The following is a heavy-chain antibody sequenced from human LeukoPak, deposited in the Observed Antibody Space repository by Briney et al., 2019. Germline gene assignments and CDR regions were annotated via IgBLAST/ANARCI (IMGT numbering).Heavy chain of an antibody. CDR1: GFTFSSYA. D-gene: IGHD6-19*01. J-gene: IGHJ4*02. CDR3: ARASSGWYGY. CDR2: ISSNGGST. Sequence: PGGSLRLSCVVSGFTFSSYAMHWVCQAPGKGLEYVSAISSNGGSTYYANSVKGRFTISRDNSKNTLYLQMGSLRVEDMAVYYCARASSGWYGYWGQGTLVTVSS. V-gene: IGHV3-64*01.